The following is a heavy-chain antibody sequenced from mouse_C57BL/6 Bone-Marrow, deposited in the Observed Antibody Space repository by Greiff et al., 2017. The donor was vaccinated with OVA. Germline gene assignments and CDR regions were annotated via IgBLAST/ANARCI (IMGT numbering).Heavy chain of an antibody. V-gene: IGHV10-1*01. D-gene: IGHD4-1*02. CDR2: IRSKSNNYAT. Sequence: EVMLVESGGGLVQPKGSLKLSCAASGFSFNTYAMNWVRPAPGKGLEWVARIRSKSNNYATYYADSVKDRFTISRDDSESMLYLQMNNLKTEDTAMYYCVRLSNWDNYARDYWGQGTSVTVSS. CDR3: VRLSNWDNYARDY. J-gene: IGHJ4*01. CDR1: GFSFNTYA.